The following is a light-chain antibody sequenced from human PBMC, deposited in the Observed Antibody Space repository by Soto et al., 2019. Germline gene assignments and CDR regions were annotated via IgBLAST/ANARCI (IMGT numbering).Light chain of an antibody. Sequence: NFMLTQPHSVSESPGKTVTISCTRSSGXIASNYVQWYQQRPGSSPTTVIYEDNQRPSGVPDRFSGSIDSSSNSASLTISGLXXXXEXXXYCQSYDTSNPWVFGGGTKLTVL. CDR2: EDN. CDR3: QSYDTSNPWV. V-gene: IGLV6-57*01. CDR1: SGXIASNY. J-gene: IGLJ3*02.